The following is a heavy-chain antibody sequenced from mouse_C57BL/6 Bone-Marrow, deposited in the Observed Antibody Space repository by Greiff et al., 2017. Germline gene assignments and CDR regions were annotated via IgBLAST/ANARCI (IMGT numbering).Heavy chain of an antibody. CDR2: LYPRDGST. V-gene: IGHV1-85*01. CDR1: GYTFPSSD. D-gene: IGHD2-1*01. J-gene: IGHJ3*01. CDR3: AREVDYGNYVWYAY. Sequence: VQLQQSGPELVKPGASVKLSCKASGYTFPSSDINWLKQRPGRGLAWIGWLYPRDGSTTYTEKFKGKPTLPVDTSSSTAYMALHILTSEDSAVDSCAREVDYGNYVWYAYWGQGTLVTVSA.